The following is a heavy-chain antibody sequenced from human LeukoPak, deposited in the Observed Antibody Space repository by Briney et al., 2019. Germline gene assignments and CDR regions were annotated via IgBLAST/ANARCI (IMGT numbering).Heavy chain of an antibody. D-gene: IGHD3-10*01. CDR2: ILYDGSNK. CDR1: GYTFSSYG. CDR3: AKDGNYYGSGSYLNY. J-gene: IGHJ4*02. Sequence: GGSLRLSCAASGYTFSSYGMHWVRQAPGKGLEWVAVILYDGSNKYYGDSVKGRFTISRDNSKNTVYLQMDSLRAEDTAVYYCAKDGNYYGSGSYLNYWGQGTLVTVSS. V-gene: IGHV3-30*18.